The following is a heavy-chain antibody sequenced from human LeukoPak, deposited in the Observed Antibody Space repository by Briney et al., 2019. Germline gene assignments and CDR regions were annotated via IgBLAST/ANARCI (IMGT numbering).Heavy chain of an antibody. CDR2: IYYSGST. V-gene: IGHV4-59*01. D-gene: IGHD3-22*01. CDR3: ARVRYYYEMYNWFDP. J-gene: IGHJ5*02. Sequence: SETLSLTCTVSGGSISSSYWSWIRQPPGKGLEWIGYIYYSGSTNYNPSLKSRVTISVDTSKNQFSLKLSSVTAADTAVYYCARVRYYYEMYNWFDPWGQGTLVTVSS. CDR1: GGSISSSY.